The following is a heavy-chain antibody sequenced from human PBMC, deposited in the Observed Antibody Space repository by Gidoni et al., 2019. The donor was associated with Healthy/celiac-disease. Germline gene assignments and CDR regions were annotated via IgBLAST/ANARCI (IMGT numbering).Heavy chain of an antibody. J-gene: IGHJ2*01. D-gene: IGHD6-6*01. CDR3: AARCSSVRWYFDL. V-gene: IGHV3-23*01. CDR2: SSGSGCST. Sequence: EGQRLESWGGLVQTGGTLRLSCAAYGFPFSSYAMSWVRQAPGRGLEWVSASSGSGCSTYYADSVKGRFTISRDNAKNTLYLPMTSLRAEDTAVYYCAARCSSVRWYFDLWVRGTLVTVSS. CDR1: GFPFSSYA.